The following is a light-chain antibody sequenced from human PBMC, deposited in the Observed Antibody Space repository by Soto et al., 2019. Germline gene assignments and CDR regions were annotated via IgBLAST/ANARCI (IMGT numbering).Light chain of an antibody. V-gene: IGKV3D-20*02. CDR1: QSVRRSY. J-gene: IGKJ1*01. Sequence: MVLTHSPGTLCLSPGERGILSCRASQSVRRSYLAWYQRKPGQAPRIRISGASTGATGIPARFSGSGSGTEFTLTISSLQSEDCAMYYCQQRTKWRTFGQGTKVDIK. CDR3: QQRTKWRT. CDR2: GAS.